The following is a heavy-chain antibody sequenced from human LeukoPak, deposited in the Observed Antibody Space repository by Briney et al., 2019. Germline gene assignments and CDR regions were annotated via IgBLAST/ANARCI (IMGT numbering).Heavy chain of an antibody. CDR2: IYHSGST. J-gene: IGHJ4*02. V-gene: IGHV4-38-2*02. D-gene: IGHD3-10*01. CDR3: ARERFGELADDY. CDR1: GDSISSGDYY. Sequence: PSETLCLTCTVSGDSISSGDYYWGWIRQPPGKGLEWIGRIYHSGSTYYNPSLKSRVTISVDTSKNQFSLKLSSVTAADTAVYYCARERFGELADDYWGQGTLVTVSS.